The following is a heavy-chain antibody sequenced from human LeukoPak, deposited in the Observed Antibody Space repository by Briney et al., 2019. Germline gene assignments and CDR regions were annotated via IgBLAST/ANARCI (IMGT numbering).Heavy chain of an antibody. CDR2: ISSSSSYI. Sequence: PGGSLRLSCAASGFTFSSYSMNWVRQAPGKGLEWVSSISSSSSYIYYADSVEGRFTISRDNAKNSLYLQMNSLRAEDTAVYYCATNPGYSYGNNFDYWGQGTLVTVSS. J-gene: IGHJ4*02. CDR3: ATNPGYSYGNNFDY. CDR1: GFTFSSYS. D-gene: IGHD5-18*01. V-gene: IGHV3-21*01.